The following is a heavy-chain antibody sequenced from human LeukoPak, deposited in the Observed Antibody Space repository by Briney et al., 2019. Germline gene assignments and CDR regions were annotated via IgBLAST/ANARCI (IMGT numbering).Heavy chain of an antibody. CDR3: ARTPKNIHYYDSSGSISAETDY. J-gene: IGHJ4*02. CDR1: GGSISSSNW. Sequence: SETLSLTCAVSGGSISSSNWWSWVRQPPGKGLEWIGEIYHSGSTNYNPSLKSRVTISVDKSKNQFSLKLSSVTAADTAVYYCARTPKNIHYYDSSGSISAETDYWGQGTLVTVSS. D-gene: IGHD3-22*01. V-gene: IGHV4-4*02. CDR2: IYHSGST.